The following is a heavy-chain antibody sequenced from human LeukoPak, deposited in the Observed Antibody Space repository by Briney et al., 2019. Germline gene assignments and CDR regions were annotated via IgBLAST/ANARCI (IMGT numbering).Heavy chain of an antibody. CDR2: VNHRGST. CDR1: GGSLSGYY. V-gene: IGHV4-34*01. Sequence: SETLPLTCAVYGGSLSGYYWSWFRQPPGKGLEWIGEVNHRGSTNYNPSLKSRVIISVDTSKNQFSLKLSSVTAADTAVYYCAREIIVARGAFDIWGQGTMVTVSS. D-gene: IGHD5-12*01. CDR3: AREIIVARGAFDI. J-gene: IGHJ3*02.